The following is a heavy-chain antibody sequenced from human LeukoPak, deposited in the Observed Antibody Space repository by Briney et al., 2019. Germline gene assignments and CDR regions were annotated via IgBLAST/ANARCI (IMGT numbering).Heavy chain of an antibody. V-gene: IGHV3-21*01. CDR1: GFTFSSYE. CDR3: ASDYYDSSGYYPRAFQVEYFQH. J-gene: IGHJ1*01. CDR2: ISSSSSYI. Sequence: PGGSLRLSCAASGFTFSSYEMNWVRQAPGKGLEWVSSISSSSSYIYYADSVKGRFTISRDNAKNSLYLQMNSLRAEDTAVYYCASDYYDSSGYYPRAFQVEYFQHWGQGTLVTVSS. D-gene: IGHD3-22*01.